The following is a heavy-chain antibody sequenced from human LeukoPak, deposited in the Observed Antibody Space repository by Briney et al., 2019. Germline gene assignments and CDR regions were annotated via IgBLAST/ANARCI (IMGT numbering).Heavy chain of an antibody. V-gene: IGHV4-59*12. CDR1: GGSISSYC. J-gene: IGHJ1*01. CDR3: ASSLYSNCNEYFQH. Sequence: SETLSLTCTVSGGSISSYCWSWIRQPPGKGLEWIGYIYYSGSTNYNPSLKSRVTISVDRSKNQFSLKLSSVTAADTAVYYCASSLYSNCNEYFQHWGQGTLVTVSS. D-gene: IGHD4-11*01. CDR2: IYYSGST.